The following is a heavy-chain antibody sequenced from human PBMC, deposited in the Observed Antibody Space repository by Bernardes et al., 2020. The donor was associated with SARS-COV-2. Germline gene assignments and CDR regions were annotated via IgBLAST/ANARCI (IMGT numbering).Heavy chain of an antibody. CDR2: IYYTGST. V-gene: IGHV4-39*01. Sequence: SETLSLTCTVSGGSISTSTYYWGWIRQSPGKGLEWIGTIYYTGSTYYNPSLKSRVTISVDTSKNQFSLRLTSVTAADTPVYYCSRAPPEAAAGMGLFDYWGQGTLVTVSS. CDR3: SRAPPEAAAGMGLFDY. J-gene: IGHJ4*02. CDR1: GGSISTSTYY. D-gene: IGHD6-13*01.